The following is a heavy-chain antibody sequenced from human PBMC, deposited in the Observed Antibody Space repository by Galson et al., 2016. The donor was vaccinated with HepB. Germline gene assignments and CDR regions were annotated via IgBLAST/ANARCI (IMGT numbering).Heavy chain of an antibody. CDR1: GFSFRMFA. V-gene: IGHV3-30*04. CDR3: ARVEESSSSREPNFDY. CDR2: ISYDGSNK. Sequence: SLRLSCAGSGFSFRMFALHWVRQAPGRGLEWVALISYDGSNKYYADSVKGRFTISRDNSKNTLSLQMNSLKNEDTAVYYCARVEESSSSREPNFDYWGQGTLVTVSS. D-gene: IGHD6-6*01. J-gene: IGHJ4*02.